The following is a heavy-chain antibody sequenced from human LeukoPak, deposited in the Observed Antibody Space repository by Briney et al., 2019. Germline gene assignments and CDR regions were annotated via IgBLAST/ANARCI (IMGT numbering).Heavy chain of an antibody. CDR3: ARRKFLGWFDP. J-gene: IGHJ5*02. D-gene: IGHD7-27*01. CDR1: GYIFTTYD. CDR2: LNPNSGNA. Sequence: ASVKVSCKASGYIFTTYDIGWVRQATGQGLEWMGWLNPNSGNAGYAQKFQGRVTISRNTSISTAYMELSSLRSDDTAIYYCARRKFLGWFDPWGQGTLVTVSS. V-gene: IGHV1-8*03.